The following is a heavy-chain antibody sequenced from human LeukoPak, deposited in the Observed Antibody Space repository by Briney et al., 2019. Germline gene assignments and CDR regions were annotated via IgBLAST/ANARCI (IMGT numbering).Heavy chain of an antibody. CDR1: GFTFSSYA. V-gene: IGHV3-23*01. D-gene: IGHD5-18*01. J-gene: IGHJ4*02. CDR3: AKDDGYSYGYDY. CDR2: ISGSGGST. Sequence: GGSLRLSCAASGFTFSSYAMSWVRQAPGKGLEWVSAISGSGGSTYYADSVKGRFTISRDNSKNTLYLQMNSLRVEDTAVYYCAKDDGYSYGYDYWGQGALVTVSS.